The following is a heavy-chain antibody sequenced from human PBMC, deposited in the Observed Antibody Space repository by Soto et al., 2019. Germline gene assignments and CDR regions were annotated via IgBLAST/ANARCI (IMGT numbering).Heavy chain of an antibody. CDR1: GGSISHYY. D-gene: IGHD4-4*01. CDR3: ARSVTVTTSPYYYYMDV. Sequence: PSETLSLTWTVSGGSISHYYWSWIRQPPGKGLEWIGYIYYSGSTNYNPSLKSRVTISVDTSKNQFSLKLSSVTAADTAVYYCARSVTVTTSPYYYYMDVWGKGTTVTVSS. J-gene: IGHJ6*03. CDR2: IYYSGST. V-gene: IGHV4-59*01.